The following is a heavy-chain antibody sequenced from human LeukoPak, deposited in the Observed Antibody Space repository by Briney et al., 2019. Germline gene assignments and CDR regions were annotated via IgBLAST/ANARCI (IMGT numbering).Heavy chain of an antibody. D-gene: IGHD3-22*01. Sequence: PGGSLRLSCAASGFTFSRYGMNWVRQAPGKGLEWVAVIWYDGSNKYYAESVKGRFTISRDNSKNTLHLQMNSLRAEDTAVYYCARDPPMYYYDEPGSRDAFDIWGQGTMVTVSS. J-gene: IGHJ3*02. V-gene: IGHV3-33*01. CDR3: ARDPPMYYYDEPGSRDAFDI. CDR1: GFTFSRYG. CDR2: IWYDGSNK.